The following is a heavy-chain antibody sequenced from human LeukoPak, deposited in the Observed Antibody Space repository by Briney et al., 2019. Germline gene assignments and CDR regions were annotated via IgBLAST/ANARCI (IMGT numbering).Heavy chain of an antibody. D-gene: IGHD5-18*01. Sequence: GGSLRLSCAASGFPFTNYAMHWVGQAPGKGLEWVAVISNDGRSKYHADSVKGRFTISRDDSKKTVYLQMNSLRGEDSAVYFCARENSYGAPLDYWGQGSLVTVSS. CDR2: ISNDGRSK. J-gene: IGHJ4*02. CDR3: ARENSYGAPLDY. CDR1: GFPFTNYA. V-gene: IGHV3-30*03.